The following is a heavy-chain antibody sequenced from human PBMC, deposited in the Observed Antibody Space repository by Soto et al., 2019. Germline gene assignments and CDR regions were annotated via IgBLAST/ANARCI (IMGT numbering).Heavy chain of an antibody. CDR1: GFTFSSYS. D-gene: IGHD3-3*01. CDR3: ARDSRYDFWSGYSFDY. CDR2: ISSSSSTI. J-gene: IGHJ4*02. V-gene: IGHV3-48*02. Sequence: PGGSLRLSCAAPGFTFSSYSMNWVRQAPGKGLEWVSYISSSSSTIYYADSVKGRFTISRDNAKNSLYLQMNSLRDEDTAVYYCARDSRYDFWSGYSFDYWGQGTLVTVS.